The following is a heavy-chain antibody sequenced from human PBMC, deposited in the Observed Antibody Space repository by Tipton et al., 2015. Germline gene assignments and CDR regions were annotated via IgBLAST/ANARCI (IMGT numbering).Heavy chain of an antibody. CDR2: IYYSGST. V-gene: IGHV4-31*03. D-gene: IGHD5-12*01. J-gene: IGHJ4*02. Sequence: TLSLTCTVSGGSISSGKYYWSWIRQHPGKGLEWIGYIYYSGSTYYNPSLKSRVTISVDTSKSQFSLKLTSVTAADTAVYYCARVKVATMLYYFDYWGQGTLVTVSS. CDR1: GGSISSGKYY. CDR3: ARVKVATMLYYFDY.